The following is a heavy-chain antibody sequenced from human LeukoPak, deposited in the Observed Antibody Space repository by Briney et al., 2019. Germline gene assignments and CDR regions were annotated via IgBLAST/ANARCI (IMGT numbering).Heavy chain of an antibody. CDR2: IYNGGSA. Sequence: GGSLRLSCAASGFNVSSKYISWVRQAPGKGLEWVSVIYNGGSANYTDSVKGRLTISRDNSKNKVYLQMNSLRVEDTAVYYCAREASYSGSWWYFDHWGQGTLVTVSS. CDR3: AREASYSGSWWYFDH. CDR1: GFNVSSKY. V-gene: IGHV3-66*01. D-gene: IGHD6-13*01. J-gene: IGHJ4*02.